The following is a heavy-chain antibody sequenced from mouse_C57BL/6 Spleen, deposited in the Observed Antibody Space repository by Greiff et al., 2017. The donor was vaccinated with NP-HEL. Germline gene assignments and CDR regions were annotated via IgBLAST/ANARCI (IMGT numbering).Heavy chain of an antibody. D-gene: IGHD1-1*01. CDR2: ISSGGDYI. Sequence: EVKLMESGEGLVKPGGSLKLSCAASGFTFSSYAMSWVRQTPEKRLEWVAYISSGGDYIYYADTVKGRFTISRDNARNTLYLQMSSLKSEDTAMYYCTREGATVVGYFDVWGTGTTVTVSS. CDR1: GFTFSSYA. CDR3: TREGATVVGYFDV. J-gene: IGHJ1*03. V-gene: IGHV5-9-1*02.